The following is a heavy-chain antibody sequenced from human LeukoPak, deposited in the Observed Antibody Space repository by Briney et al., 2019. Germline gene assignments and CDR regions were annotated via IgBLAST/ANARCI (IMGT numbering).Heavy chain of an antibody. J-gene: IGHJ4*02. V-gene: IGHV5-51*01. CDR2: IYPGDSDT. CDR1: GYSFTSYW. D-gene: IGHD3-22*01. CDR3: ARPAGYYDSSGYYNVYYFDY. Sequence: GESLKISCKGSGYSFTSYWIGWVRQMPGKGLEWMGIIYPGDSDTRYSPSFQGQVTISADKSISTAYLQWSGLKASDTAMYYCARPAGYYDSSGYYNVYYFDYWGQGTLVTVSS.